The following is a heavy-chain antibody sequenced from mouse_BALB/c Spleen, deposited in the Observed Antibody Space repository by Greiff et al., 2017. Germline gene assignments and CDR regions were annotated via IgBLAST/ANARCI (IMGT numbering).Heavy chain of an antibody. J-gene: IGHJ2*01. Sequence: VKLVESGPGLVAPSQSLSITCTVSGFSLTSYGVHWVRQPPGKGLEWLGVIWAGGSTNYNSALMSRLSISKDNSKSQVFLKMNSLQTDDTAMYYCASLSGSEDYFDYWGQGTTLTVSS. CDR1: GFSLTSYG. D-gene: IGHD2-2*01. V-gene: IGHV2-9*02. CDR2: IWAGGST. CDR3: ASLSGSEDYFDY.